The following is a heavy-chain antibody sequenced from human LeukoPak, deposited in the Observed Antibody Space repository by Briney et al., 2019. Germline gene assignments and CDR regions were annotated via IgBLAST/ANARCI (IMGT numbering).Heavy chain of an antibody. Sequence: ASVKLSCKASGYTFTSYGISWVRQAHGQGLEWMGWISAYNGNTNYAQKLQGRVTMTTDTSTSTAYMELRSLRSEDTAVYYCARDRTEYYDSSGYYGALDYWGQGTLVTVSS. CDR1: GYTFTSYG. D-gene: IGHD3-22*01. V-gene: IGHV1-18*01. CDR2: ISAYNGNT. J-gene: IGHJ4*02. CDR3: ARDRTEYYDSSGYYGALDY.